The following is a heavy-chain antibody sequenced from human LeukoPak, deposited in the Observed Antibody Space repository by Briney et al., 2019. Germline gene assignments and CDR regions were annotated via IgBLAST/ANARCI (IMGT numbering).Heavy chain of an antibody. D-gene: IGHD3-10*01. Sequence: SETLSLTCTVSGGSISSSSYYWGWIRQPPGKGLEWIGSIYYSGSTYYNPSLKSRVTISVDTSKNQFSLKLSSVTAADTAVYYCARVQFYGFGELLPPYGMDVWGQGTTVTVSS. CDR3: ARVQFYGFGELLPPYGMDV. V-gene: IGHV4-39*07. CDR1: GGSISSSSYY. J-gene: IGHJ6*02. CDR2: IYYSGST.